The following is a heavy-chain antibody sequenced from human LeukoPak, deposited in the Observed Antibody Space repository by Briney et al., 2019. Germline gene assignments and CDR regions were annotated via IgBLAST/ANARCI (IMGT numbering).Heavy chain of an antibody. Sequence: ASETLSLTCTVSGGSISSGGYYWSWIRQHPGKGLEWIGYIYYSGSTYYNPSLKGRVTISVDTSKNQFSLKLSSVTAADTAVYYCASGPTEKGYCSGGSCYSGFDYWGQGTLVTVSS. V-gene: IGHV4-31*03. J-gene: IGHJ4*02. CDR2: IYYSGST. D-gene: IGHD2-15*01. CDR1: GGSISSGGYY. CDR3: ASGPTEKGYCSGGSCYSGFDY.